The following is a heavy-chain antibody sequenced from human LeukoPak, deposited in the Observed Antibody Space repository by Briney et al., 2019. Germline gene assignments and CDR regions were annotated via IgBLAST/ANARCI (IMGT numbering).Heavy chain of an antibody. J-gene: IGHJ4*02. D-gene: IGHD5-18*01. V-gene: IGHV4-59*12. CDR1: GDSISSWY. CDR2: IYYSGTT. Sequence: PSETLSLTCTVSGDSISSWYWSWIRQPPGKGLEWIGYIYYSGTTYYNPSLKSRVTISVDTSKNQFSLKLSSVTAADTAVYYCARGGRVARVGSPFDYWGQGTLVTVSS. CDR3: ARGGRVARVGSPFDY.